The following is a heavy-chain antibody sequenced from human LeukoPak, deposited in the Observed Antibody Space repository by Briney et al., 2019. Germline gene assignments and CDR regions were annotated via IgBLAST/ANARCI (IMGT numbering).Heavy chain of an antibody. CDR3: AKDAHYELDY. D-gene: IGHD3-3*01. CDR2: ILYDGSNK. Sequence: GGSLRLSCAASGFTFSSYGMHWVRQAPGKGLEWVAVILYDGSNKYYADSVKGRFTISRDNSRNTLYLQMNSLRAEDTAVYYCAKDAHYELDYWGQGTLVTVSS. V-gene: IGHV3-30*18. J-gene: IGHJ4*02. CDR1: GFTFSSYG.